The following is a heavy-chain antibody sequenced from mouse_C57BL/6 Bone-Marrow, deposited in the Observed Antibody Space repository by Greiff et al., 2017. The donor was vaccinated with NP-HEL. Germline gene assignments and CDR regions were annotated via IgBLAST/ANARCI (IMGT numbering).Heavy chain of an antibody. J-gene: IGHJ4*01. CDR2: ISSGSSTI. Sequence: DVMLVESGGGLVKPGGSLKLSCAASGFTFSDYGMHWVRQAPEKGLEWVAYISSGSSTIYYADTVKGRFTISRDNATNTLFLQMTSLRSEDTAMYYCARPLGYAMDYWGQGTSVTVSS. V-gene: IGHV5-17*01. CDR3: ARPLGYAMDY. D-gene: IGHD4-1*01. CDR1: GFTFSDYG.